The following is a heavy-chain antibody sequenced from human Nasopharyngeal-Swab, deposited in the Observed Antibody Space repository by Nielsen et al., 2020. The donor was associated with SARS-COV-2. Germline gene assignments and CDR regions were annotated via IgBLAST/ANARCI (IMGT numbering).Heavy chain of an antibody. Sequence: SETLSLTCTVSGAFISGHHWSWIRQPPGKGLEWIGYVSYSGITNYHPSLNSRVTISADSSKNQFSLELGSVTAADTAVYYCAREEYYYDSSGNYYRAFDNWGQGTLVSVSS. CDR3: AREEYYYDSSGNYYRAFDN. CDR1: GAFISGHH. CDR2: VSYSGIT. J-gene: IGHJ4*02. D-gene: IGHD3-22*01. V-gene: IGHV4-59*11.